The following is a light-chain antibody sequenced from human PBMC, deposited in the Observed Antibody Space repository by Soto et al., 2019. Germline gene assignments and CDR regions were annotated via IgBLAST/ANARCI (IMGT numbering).Light chain of an antibody. J-gene: IGKJ1*01. CDR3: QQYFSFPWT. CDR2: WAS. Sequence: DIVMTQSPDSLAVSLGERATINCKSSQSVLYSSNNKNYLAWYQQRPGQPPNLLIYWASTRVSGVPDRFSGSGSGTDFTLTISSLQAEDVAIYYCQQYFSFPWTFGQGTKVEIK. CDR1: QSVLYSSNNKNY. V-gene: IGKV4-1*01.